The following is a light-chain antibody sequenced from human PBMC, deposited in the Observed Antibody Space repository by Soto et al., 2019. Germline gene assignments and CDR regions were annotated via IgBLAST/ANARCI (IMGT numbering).Light chain of an antibody. V-gene: IGKV3-20*01. CDR1: QSVSSGY. CDR2: GAS. Sequence: EIVLTQSPGTLSLSPGDRATLSCRASQSVSSGYLAWYQQKSGQAPRLLIYGASNRATGIPDRFSGRGSGTAFTLTINRLEPEDFAVYFCQQYGGSPPLTFGGGTKVEI. J-gene: IGKJ4*01. CDR3: QQYGGSPPLT.